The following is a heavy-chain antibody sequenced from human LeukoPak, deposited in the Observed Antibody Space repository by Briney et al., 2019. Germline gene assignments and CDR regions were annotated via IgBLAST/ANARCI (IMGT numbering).Heavy chain of an antibody. CDR2: ISDTGGDT. V-gene: IGHV3-23*01. D-gene: IGHD3-16*01. Sequence: GGSLRLSCAASGFTFSSYVMSWVRQAPGKGLEWFSSISDTGGDTYYTDSVKGRFTISRDNSKNTLYLQMNSLRAEDTAVYYCAKDRIRGDSYWGQGTLVTVSS. CDR3: AKDRIRGDSY. J-gene: IGHJ4*02. CDR1: GFTFSSYV.